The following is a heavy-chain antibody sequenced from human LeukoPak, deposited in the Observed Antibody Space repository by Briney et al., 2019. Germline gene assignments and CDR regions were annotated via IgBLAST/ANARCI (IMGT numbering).Heavy chain of an antibody. D-gene: IGHD3-22*01. Sequence: SETLSLTCAVYGGSFSVYYWSWIRQPPGKGLEWIGEINHSGSTNYNPSLKSRVTISVDTSKNQFSLKLSSVTAADTAVYYCARIYGSSGYYNYWGQGTLVTVSS. CDR1: GGSFSVYY. J-gene: IGHJ4*02. CDR3: ARIYGSSGYYNY. CDR2: INHSGST. V-gene: IGHV4-34*01.